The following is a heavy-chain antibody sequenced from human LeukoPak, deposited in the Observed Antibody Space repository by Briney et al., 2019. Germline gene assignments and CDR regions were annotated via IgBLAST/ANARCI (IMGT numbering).Heavy chain of an antibody. D-gene: IGHD3-3*01. CDR2: ISGSGGST. V-gene: IGHV3-23*01. Sequence: PGGSLRLSCAASGFTFSTYAMSWVRQAPGKGLEWVSVISGSGGSTYYADSVKGRFTISRDNSKNTLFLQMNSLRAEDTAVYYCAKDGYDFWSPLSPRLWWYFDYWGQGILVTVSS. J-gene: IGHJ4*02. CDR1: GFTFSTYA. CDR3: AKDGYDFWSPLSPRLWWYFDY.